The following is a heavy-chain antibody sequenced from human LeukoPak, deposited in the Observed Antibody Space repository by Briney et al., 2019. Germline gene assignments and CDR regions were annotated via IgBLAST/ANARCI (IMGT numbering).Heavy chain of an antibody. J-gene: IGHJ6*02. Sequence: SETLSLTCTVSGGSISSYYWSWIRQPPGKGLEWIGYVYYSGSTNYNPSLKSRVTISVDTSKNQFSLKLSSVTAADTAVYYCARALRARITGTTPSVYGMDVWGQGTTVTVSS. CDR3: ARALRARITGTTPSVYGMDV. CDR2: VYYSGST. V-gene: IGHV4-59*01. D-gene: IGHD1-20*01. CDR1: GGSISSYY.